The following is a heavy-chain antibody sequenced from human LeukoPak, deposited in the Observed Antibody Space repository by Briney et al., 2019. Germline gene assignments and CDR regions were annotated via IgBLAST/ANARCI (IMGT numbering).Heavy chain of an antibody. D-gene: IGHD6-6*01. CDR1: GGSSSSYY. CDR3: ARQSIAARRAFDI. J-gene: IGHJ3*02. V-gene: IGHV4-59*08. Sequence: PSQTLCLTCSVSGGSSSSYYWSWIRQPPGKGLEYIGYSYYSGTTDYNPSLKSRVTLLVDTSDQFSLMLASVTAADTAVYDCARQSIAARRAFDIWGQGTMVTVSS. CDR2: SYYSGTT.